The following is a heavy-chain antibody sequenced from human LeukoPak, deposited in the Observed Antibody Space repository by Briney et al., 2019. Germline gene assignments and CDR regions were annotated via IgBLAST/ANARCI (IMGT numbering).Heavy chain of an antibody. J-gene: IGHJ4*02. Sequence: PGGSLRLSCVASGFTFTTYAMNWVRRAPGKGLEWVSGISGSGGSTYRADSVKGRFTISRDNSKTTVYLQMNSLRADDTAVYYCATGFRAAAGKYYFDFWGQGTLVTVSS. D-gene: IGHD6-13*01. V-gene: IGHV3-23*01. CDR2: ISGSGGST. CDR1: GFTFTTYA. CDR3: ATGFRAAAGKYYFDF.